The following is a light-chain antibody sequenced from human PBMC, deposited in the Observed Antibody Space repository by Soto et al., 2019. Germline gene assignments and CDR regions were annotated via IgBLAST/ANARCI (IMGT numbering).Light chain of an antibody. CDR2: AAS. V-gene: IGKV1-27*01. J-gene: IGKJ5*01. CDR1: QGISNG. Sequence: DIQMTQSPSSLSASVGDRVTITCRASQGISNGLAWYQQKPGKVPKLLIYAASTLQPVVPSRFSGSGSGTDFTLTISSLQPEDVATYYCQKHNSAPPTFGQGTRLEIK. CDR3: QKHNSAPPT.